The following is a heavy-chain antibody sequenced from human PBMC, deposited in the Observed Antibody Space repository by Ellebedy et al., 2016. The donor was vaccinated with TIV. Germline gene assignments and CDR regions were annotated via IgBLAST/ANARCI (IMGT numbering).Heavy chain of an antibody. CDR1: GGSISSSGYY. CDR2: IYYSGST. D-gene: IGHD2-15*01. J-gene: IGHJ4*02. CDR3: ARLDCSGGSCYSGY. V-gene: IGHV4-39*01. Sequence: GSLRLSXTVSGGSISSSGYYWGWIRQPPGKGLEWIGTIYYSGSTYYNPALKSRVSISVDTSKNQFSLKLSSVTAADTALYYCARLDCSGGSCYSGYWGQGTLVTVSS.